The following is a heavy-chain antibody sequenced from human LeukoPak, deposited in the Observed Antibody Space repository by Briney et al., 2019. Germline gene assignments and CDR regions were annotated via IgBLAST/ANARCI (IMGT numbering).Heavy chain of an antibody. CDR2: ISWNSGSI. J-gene: IGHJ4*02. CDR1: SSGDYY. Sequence: SSGDYYWSWIRQPPGKGLEWVSGISWNSGSIGYADSVKGRFTISRDNAKNSLYLQMNSLRAEDTALYYCAKDSSLMTGSFDYWGQGTLVTVSS. D-gene: IGHD3-9*01. V-gene: IGHV3-9*01. CDR3: AKDSSLMTGSFDY.